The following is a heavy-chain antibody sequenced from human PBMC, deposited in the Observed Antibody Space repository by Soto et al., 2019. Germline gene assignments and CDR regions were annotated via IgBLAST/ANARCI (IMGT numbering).Heavy chain of an antibody. CDR1: GFTFSSYS. Sequence: EVQLVESGGGLVKPGGSLRISCAASGFTFSSYSMNWVRQAPGKGLEWVSSISSSSSYIYYADSVKGRFTISRDNAKNSLYLQMNSLRAEDTAVYYCARDRGRPINGMDVWGQGTTVTVSS. V-gene: IGHV3-21*01. CDR2: ISSSSSYI. J-gene: IGHJ6*02. CDR3: ARDRGRPINGMDV. D-gene: IGHD3-10*01.